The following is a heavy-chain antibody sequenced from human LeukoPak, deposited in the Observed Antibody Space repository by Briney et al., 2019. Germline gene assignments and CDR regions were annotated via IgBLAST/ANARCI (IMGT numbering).Heavy chain of an antibody. V-gene: IGHV4-59*01. D-gene: IGHD4-17*01. CDR2: INSSGST. CDR1: GGALSRYY. Sequence: PSETLSPTRTVSGGALSRYYWSWIGQAPGQGREWSGYINSSGSTNYNPSLQSRVTISVDKSKTQFSLKLSSVTAADTAVYYCARGGDYPSNWFDPWGQGTLVTVSS. CDR3: ARGGDYPSNWFDP. J-gene: IGHJ5*02.